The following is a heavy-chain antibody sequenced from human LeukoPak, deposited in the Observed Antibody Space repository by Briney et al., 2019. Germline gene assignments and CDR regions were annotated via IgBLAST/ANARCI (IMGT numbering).Heavy chain of an antibody. CDR2: IDSSGTT. CDR3: ARSSRDGYNLIDYMDV. D-gene: IGHD5-24*01. CDR1: GGSFTTYY. V-gene: IGHV4-4*07. J-gene: IGHJ6*03. Sequence: PSETLSLTCTVSGGSFTTYYWNWIRQPAGRGLEWIGHIDSSGTTNYNPSLKSRVTMSTDPSKNQFSLKLSSVTAADTAVYYCARSSRDGYNLIDYMDVWGKGTTVTVSS.